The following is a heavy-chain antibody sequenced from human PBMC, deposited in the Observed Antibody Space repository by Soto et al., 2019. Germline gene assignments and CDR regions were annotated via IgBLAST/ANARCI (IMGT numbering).Heavy chain of an antibody. V-gene: IGHV3-23*01. CDR1: GFTFRDYA. J-gene: IGHJ6*02. CDR3: ARRLGPNHMDI. CDR2: IGGRDVNT. Sequence: GGSLRLSCAASGFTFRDYAMTWVRQAPGKGLEWVPAIGGRDVNTYYAASVKGRFTISRDNSKNTLYLQMNSLRADDTAVYYCARRLGPNHMDIWGQGTTVTVSS. D-gene: IGHD5-12*01.